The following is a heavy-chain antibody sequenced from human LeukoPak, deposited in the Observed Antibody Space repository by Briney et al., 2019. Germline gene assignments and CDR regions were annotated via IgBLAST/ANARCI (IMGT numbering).Heavy chain of an antibody. J-gene: IGHJ4*02. D-gene: IGHD3-3*01. Sequence: SETLSLTCTVSGGSISSSSYYWGWIRQPPGKGQERIGSIYYSGSTYYNPSLKSRVTISVDTSKTQFSLKLSSVTAADTAVYYCARAVAFGVFDYWGQGTLVTVSS. CDR1: GGSISSSSYY. CDR3: ARAVAFGVFDY. V-gene: IGHV4-39*07. CDR2: IYYSGST.